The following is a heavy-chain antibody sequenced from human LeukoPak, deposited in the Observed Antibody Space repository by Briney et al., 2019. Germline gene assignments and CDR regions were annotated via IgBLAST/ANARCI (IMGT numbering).Heavy chain of an antibody. D-gene: IGHD5-12*01. CDR3: TKDRPSDSGYDWAFDY. CDR1: GFTFSFYG. V-gene: IGHV3-30*18. CDR2: ISNDGSNK. Sequence: GRSLRLSCAASGFTFSFYGMHWVRQAPGKGLEWVAIISNDGSNKYYADSAKGRFTISRDNFRNTLYLEMNSLRAEDTAVYYCTKDRPSDSGYDWAFDYWGQGTLVTVSS. J-gene: IGHJ4*02.